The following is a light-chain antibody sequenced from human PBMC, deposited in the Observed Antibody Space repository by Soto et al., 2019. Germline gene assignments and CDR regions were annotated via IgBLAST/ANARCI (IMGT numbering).Light chain of an antibody. Sequence: EIVLTQSPATLSLSPGERATLSCRASQRVNTSVAWYQQKPGKAPRLLIYDASNRATGIPGRFSGSGSGTDFTLTISSLEPEDVALYYCQQRSNWPYTFGQGTKVEIK. CDR2: DAS. J-gene: IGKJ2*01. CDR3: QQRSNWPYT. V-gene: IGKV3-11*01. CDR1: QRVNTS.